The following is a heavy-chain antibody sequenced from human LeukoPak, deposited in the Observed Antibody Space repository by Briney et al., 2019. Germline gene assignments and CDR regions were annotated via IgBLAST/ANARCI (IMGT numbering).Heavy chain of an antibody. CDR3: AKSMVVWELPPPFDY. Sequence: GGSLRLSCEGSAFIFSGHWMNWVRQTPGKGLEWVASIKEDGSERQHVDSVKGRFSISRDNTKGSLFLQLNSLRAEDTAVYYCAKSMVVWELPPPFDYWGQGTLVTVSS. D-gene: IGHD1-26*01. J-gene: IGHJ4*02. CDR1: AFIFSGHW. V-gene: IGHV3-7*03. CDR2: IKEDGSER.